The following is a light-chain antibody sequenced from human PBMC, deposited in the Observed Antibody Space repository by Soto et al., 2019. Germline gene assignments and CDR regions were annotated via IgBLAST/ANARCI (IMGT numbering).Light chain of an antibody. CDR2: GVS. V-gene: IGKV3-20*01. CDR3: QQYGTSPRT. J-gene: IGKJ1*01. CDR1: QSVSSSY. Sequence: EIVLTQSPGTLSLSPGERATLSCRASQSVSSSYLAWYQQKPGQAPRLLIYGVSSRATGIPDRFSGSGSGPDFTLTISRLEPEDFAVYYCQQYGTSPRTFVQGTKVEIK.